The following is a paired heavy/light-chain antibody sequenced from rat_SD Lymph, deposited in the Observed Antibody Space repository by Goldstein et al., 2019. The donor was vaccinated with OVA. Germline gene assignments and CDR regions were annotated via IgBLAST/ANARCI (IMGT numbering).Light chain of an antibody. V-gene: IGKV19S2*01. CDR1: QNINNY. J-gene: IGKJ1*01. Sequence: DIQMTQSPPSLSASLGDKVTFTCQASQNINNYIAWYQQKPGKTPRQLIRYTSTLVSGTPSRFSGSGSGRDYSFSISNVESEDIATYYCLQYDNLSWTFGGGTKLEL. CDR3: LQYDNLSWT. CDR2: YTS.
Heavy chain of an antibody. Sequence: QVQLKESGPGLVQPSQTLSLTCTVSGFSLPNYDVHWVRHPTGKGLEWMGIMWAGGTTDYNSALKSRLSISRDTSNSQVFLKMNSLQTEDTATYYCARSSYGGYVDYWGQGVMVTVSS. CDR1: GFSLPNYD. CDR3: ARSSYGGYVDY. V-gene: IGHV2-30*01. CDR2: MWAGGTT. J-gene: IGHJ2*01. D-gene: IGHD1-11*01.